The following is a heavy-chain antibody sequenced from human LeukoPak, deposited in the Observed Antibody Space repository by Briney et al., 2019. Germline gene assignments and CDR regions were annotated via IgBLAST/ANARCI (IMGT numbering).Heavy chain of an antibody. CDR2: INHSGST. CDR1: GGSFSGYY. CDR3: ARALSGSYGDY. D-gene: IGHD1-26*01. V-gene: IGHV4-34*01. J-gene: IGHJ4*02. Sequence: SETLSLTCAVYGGSFSGYYWSWIRQPPGKGLEWIGEINHSGSTNYNPSLKSRVTISVDTSKNQFSLKLSSATAADTAVYYCARALSGSYGDYWGQGTLVTVSS.